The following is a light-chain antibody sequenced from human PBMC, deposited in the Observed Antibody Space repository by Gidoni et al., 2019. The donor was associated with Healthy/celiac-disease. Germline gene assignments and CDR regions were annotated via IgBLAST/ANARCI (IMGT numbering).Light chain of an antibody. CDR2: DVN. CDR3: SSYAGGNNFV. Sequence: QSALTQPPSASGSPGQSVTISCTGTSAALDYYNSVSWYQHPPGKAPNLLIYDVNKRPSGVPDRFSGSKSGNTASLTVSGLQAEDEAEYYCSSYAGGNNFVFGSGTKVTVL. J-gene: IGLJ1*01. CDR1: SAALDYYNS. V-gene: IGLV2-8*01.